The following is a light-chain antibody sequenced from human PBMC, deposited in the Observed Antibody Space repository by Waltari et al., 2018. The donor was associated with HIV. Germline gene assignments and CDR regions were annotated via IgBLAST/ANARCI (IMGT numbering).Light chain of an antibody. V-gene: IGKV3-15*01. CDR2: DVS. Sequence: EIVMTQSPATLSVSLGGRATLSCRASQSVSNYLAWYQQKPGQAPRLLIYDVSTRATGIPARFSGSGSGTEFTLTISSLQSEDFAFYYCQQFIFWPFTFGQGTKLEIK. J-gene: IGKJ2*01. CDR1: QSVSNY. CDR3: QQFIFWPFT.